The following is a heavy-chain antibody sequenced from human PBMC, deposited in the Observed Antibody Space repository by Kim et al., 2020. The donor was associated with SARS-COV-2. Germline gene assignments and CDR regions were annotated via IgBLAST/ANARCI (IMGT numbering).Heavy chain of an antibody. J-gene: IGHJ6*03. D-gene: IGHD5-18*01. CDR1: GGSISSYY. Sequence: SETLSLTCTVSGGSISSYYWSWIRQPPGKGLEWIGYIYYSGSTNYNPSLKSRVTISVDTSKNQFSLKLSSVTAADTAVYYCARLDTAIPYYYYYMDVWGKGTTVTVSS. V-gene: IGHV4-59*08. CDR2: IYYSGST. CDR3: ARLDTAIPYYYYYMDV.